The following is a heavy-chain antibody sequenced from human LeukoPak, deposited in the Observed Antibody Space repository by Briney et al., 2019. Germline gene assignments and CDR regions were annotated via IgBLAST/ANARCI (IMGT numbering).Heavy chain of an antibody. J-gene: IGHJ4*02. D-gene: IGHD6-19*01. V-gene: IGHV4-59*01. Sequence: PSESLSLIYTLSGDSITRYYWGWTRQPPGGGRECIGYVIYTGSTNYNPSLKSRVTISIDTSKNQFSLTLSSVTAADTAVYYCASTGEMYSSGWYFDFWGQGTLVTVSS. CDR2: VIYTGST. CDR3: ASTGEMYSSGWYFDF. CDR1: GDSITRYY.